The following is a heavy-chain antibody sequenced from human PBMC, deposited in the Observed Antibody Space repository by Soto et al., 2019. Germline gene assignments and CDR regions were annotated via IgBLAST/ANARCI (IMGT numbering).Heavy chain of an antibody. J-gene: IGHJ5*02. V-gene: IGHV3-23*01. CDR3: AKGEDLVVVVAATNGWFDP. CDR2: ISGSGGST. D-gene: IGHD2-15*01. Sequence: EVQLLESGGGLVQPGGSLRLSCAASGFTFSSYAMSWVRQAPGKGLEWVSAISGSGGSTYYADSVKGRFTISRDNSKNPLYLQMNSLRAEDTAVYYCAKGEDLVVVVAATNGWFDPWGQGTLVTVSS. CDR1: GFTFSSYA.